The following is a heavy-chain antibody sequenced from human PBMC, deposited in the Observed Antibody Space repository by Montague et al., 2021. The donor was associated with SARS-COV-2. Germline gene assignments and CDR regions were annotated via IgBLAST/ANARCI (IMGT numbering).Heavy chain of an antibody. V-gene: IGHV3-23*01. CDR1: GFTFRNYA. D-gene: IGHD3-3*01. CDR2: ITGSGGST. Sequence: SLRLSCAASGFTFRNYAMSWVRQAPGKGLEWVSTITGSGGSTYYADSVKGRFTISRDNSKNTLYLQMSSLTAEDTAVYYCANHQGITVFGVIFNWGQGTLVTASS. J-gene: IGHJ4*02. CDR3: ANHQGITVFGVIFN.